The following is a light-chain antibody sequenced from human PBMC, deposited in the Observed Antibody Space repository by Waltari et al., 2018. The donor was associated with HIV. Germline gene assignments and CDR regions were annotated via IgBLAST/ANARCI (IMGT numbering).Light chain of an antibody. CDR1: QSLGNW. V-gene: IGKV1-5*03. Sequence: IQMTQSPSILSVSVGDRVIITCRASQSLGNWLAWYQQKPGKALKLLIYKASSLQSGSPSRVSGVGYRTEFTLTISSLHPDYVATYCYQQYNSYWTYGQGTKVEIK. CDR3: QQYNSYWT. J-gene: IGKJ1*01. CDR2: KAS.